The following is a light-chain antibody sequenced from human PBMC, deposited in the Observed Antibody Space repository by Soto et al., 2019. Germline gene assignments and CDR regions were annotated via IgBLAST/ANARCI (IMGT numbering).Light chain of an antibody. Sequence: QSALTQPASVSGSPGQSITISCTGTSSDIGHYDYVSWYQQHPGKAPKLMIYHVTYRPSGVSNRDSGSKSGNSASLTISGLQADDEADYYCCSLTTSHTYVFGSGTKLTVL. V-gene: IGLV2-14*03. CDR2: HVT. CDR3: CSLTTSHTYV. CDR1: SSDIGHYDY. J-gene: IGLJ1*01.